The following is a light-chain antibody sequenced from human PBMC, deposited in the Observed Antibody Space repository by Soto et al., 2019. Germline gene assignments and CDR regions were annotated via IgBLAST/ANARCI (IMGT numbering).Light chain of an antibody. V-gene: IGKV1-5*01. CDR2: DAS. CDR3: QQYDSPPPT. CDR1: QNIRSR. J-gene: IGKJ1*01. Sequence: DFQMTQSPSTLSASVGDRVTITCRASQNIRSRLTWFQQKPGKAPKLLIYDASSLESGVSSRFSGSRSGTEFALTISSLQPDDSATYYCQQYDSPPPTFGQGTKVDI.